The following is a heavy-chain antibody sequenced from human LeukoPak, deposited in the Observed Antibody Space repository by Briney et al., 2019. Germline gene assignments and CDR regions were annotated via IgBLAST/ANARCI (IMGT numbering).Heavy chain of an antibody. D-gene: IGHD6-13*01. V-gene: IGHV1-2*02. CDR3: ARGTPLIAAAGDY. J-gene: IGHJ4*02. Sequence: ASVKVSCKASGYTFTGYYMHWVRQAPGQGLEWMGWINPNSGGTNYAQKFQGRVTMTRNTSISTAYMELSSLRSEDTAVYYCARGTPLIAAAGDYWGQGTLVTVSS. CDR1: GYTFTGYY. CDR2: INPNSGGT.